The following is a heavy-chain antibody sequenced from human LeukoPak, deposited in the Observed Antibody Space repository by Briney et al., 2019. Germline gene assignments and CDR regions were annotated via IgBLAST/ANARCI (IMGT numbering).Heavy chain of an antibody. CDR1: GFTFSSYS. V-gene: IGHV3-21*01. D-gene: IGHD3-3*01. CDR3: ARDFVGGPAFDI. J-gene: IGHJ3*02. CDR2: ISSSSSYI. Sequence: GGSLRLSCAASGFTFSSYSMNWVRQAPGKGLEWVSSISSSSSYIYYADSVKGRFTISGDNAKNSLYLQMNSLRAEDTAVYYCARDFVGGPAFDIWGQGTMVTVSS.